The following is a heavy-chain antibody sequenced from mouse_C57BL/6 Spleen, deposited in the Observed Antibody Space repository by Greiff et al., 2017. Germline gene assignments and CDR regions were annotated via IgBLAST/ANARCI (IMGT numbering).Heavy chain of an antibody. Sequence: EVKLVESGGGLVKPGGSLKLSYAASGFTFSDYGMHWVRQAPEKGLEWVAYISSGSSTIYYADTVKGRFTISRDNAKNTLFLQMTSLRSEDTAMYYCARDDGYYVGNYWGQGTTLTVSS. D-gene: IGHD2-3*01. CDR3: ARDDGYYVGNY. J-gene: IGHJ2*01. CDR2: ISSGSSTI. CDR1: GFTFSDYG. V-gene: IGHV5-17*01.